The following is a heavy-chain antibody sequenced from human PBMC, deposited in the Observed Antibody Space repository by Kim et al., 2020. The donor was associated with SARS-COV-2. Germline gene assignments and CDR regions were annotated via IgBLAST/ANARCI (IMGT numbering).Heavy chain of an antibody. Sequence: GGSLRLSCAASGFSFDDSAMHWVRQAPGKGLEWVSGINYNSGRIGYADSVKGRFTISRDNAKNSLYLQMNSLRDEDTALYFCAKARLTDSNWFDPWGQGTLAT. CDR3: AKARLTDSNWFDP. D-gene: IGHD6-25*01. CDR1: GFSFDDSA. CDR2: INYNSGRI. V-gene: IGHV3-9*01. J-gene: IGHJ5*02.